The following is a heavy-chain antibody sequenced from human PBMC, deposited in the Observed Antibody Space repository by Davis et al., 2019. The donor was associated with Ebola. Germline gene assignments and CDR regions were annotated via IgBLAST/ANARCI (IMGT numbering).Heavy chain of an antibody. CDR2: IYSSGST. CDR3: ARDLRYDSSGYDYYFYMDV. J-gene: IGHJ6*03. Sequence: PSETLSLTCTVSGGSISRGGSYWSWVRQVPGKGLEWIGYIYSSGSTYYKPSLKSRVTISLDTSKNQFSLNLYSVTAADTAVYYCARDLRYDSSGYDYYFYMDVWGKGTTVTVFS. V-gene: IGHV4-31*03. D-gene: IGHD3-22*01. CDR1: GGSISRGGSY.